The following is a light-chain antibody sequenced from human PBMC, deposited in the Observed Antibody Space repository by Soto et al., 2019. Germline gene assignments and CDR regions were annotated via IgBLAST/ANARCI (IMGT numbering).Light chain of an antibody. Sequence: RVSIPCRASQSISSWVAWYQQKPGKAPKLLIYDASSLESGVPSRFSGSGSGTEFTLTISGLQPDDSAAYYCQQYERYSTFGQRTKV. CDR1: QSISSW. J-gene: IGKJ1*01. CDR3: QQYERYST. V-gene: IGKV1-5*01. CDR2: DAS.